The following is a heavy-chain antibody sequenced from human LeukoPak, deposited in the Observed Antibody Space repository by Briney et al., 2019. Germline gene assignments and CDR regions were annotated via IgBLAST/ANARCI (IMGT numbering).Heavy chain of an antibody. J-gene: IGHJ4*02. Sequence: SETLSLTCTVSGHSITSGYYWGWIRQPPGKGLEWIGSIYHSSNTYYTPSLKSRVTISVDKPRNQFSLKLFSVTAADTAVYYCAKGPMATQTFDYWGQGTLVTVSS. D-gene: IGHD5-24*01. V-gene: IGHV4-38-2*02. CDR1: GHSITSGYY. CDR3: AKGPMATQTFDY. CDR2: IYHSSNT.